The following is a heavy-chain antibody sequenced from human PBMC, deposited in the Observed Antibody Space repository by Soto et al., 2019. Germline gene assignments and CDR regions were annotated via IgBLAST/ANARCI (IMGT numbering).Heavy chain of an antibody. CDR3: ANQDTAMEYYFDY. V-gene: IGHV3-23*01. CDR1: GFTFSSYA. D-gene: IGHD5-18*01. Sequence: GGSLRLSCAASGFTFSSYAMSWVRQAPGKGLEWVSAISGSGGSTYYADSVKGRFTISRDNSKNTLYLQMNSLRAEDTAVYYCANQDTAMEYYFDYWGQGTLVTVSS. J-gene: IGHJ4*02. CDR2: ISGSGGST.